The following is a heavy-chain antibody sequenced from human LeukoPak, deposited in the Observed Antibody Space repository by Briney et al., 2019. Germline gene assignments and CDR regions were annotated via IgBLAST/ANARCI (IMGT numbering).Heavy chain of an antibody. CDR3: ARGYCSGGSCYFGDY. D-gene: IGHD2-15*01. V-gene: IGHV1-3*01. Sequence: ASVKVSCKASGYTFTSYGISWVRQAPGQRLEWMGWINAGNGNTKYSQKFQGRVTITRDTSASTAYMELSSLRSEDTAVYYCARGYCSGGSCYFGDYWGQGTLVTVSS. CDR2: INAGNGNT. CDR1: GYTFTSYG. J-gene: IGHJ4*02.